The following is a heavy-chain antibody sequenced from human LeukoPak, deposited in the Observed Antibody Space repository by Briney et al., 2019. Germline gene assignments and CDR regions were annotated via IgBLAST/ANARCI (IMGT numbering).Heavy chain of an antibody. J-gene: IGHJ4*02. V-gene: IGHV3-23*01. CDR3: AKVETSGGANCYALDY. CDR2: ISGSDGST. CDR1: GFTFSSYA. D-gene: IGHD2-2*01. Sequence: SGGSLRLSYAASGFTFSSYAMTWVRQAPDKGLEWVSAISGSDGSTYYADSVKGRFTISRDDSQNTLYLQMNSLSAEDTAVYYCAKVETSGGANCYALDYWGQGTLVTVSS.